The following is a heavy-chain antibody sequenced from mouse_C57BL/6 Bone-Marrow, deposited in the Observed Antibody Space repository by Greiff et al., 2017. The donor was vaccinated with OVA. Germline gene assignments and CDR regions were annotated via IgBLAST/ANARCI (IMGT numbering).Heavy chain of an antibody. V-gene: IGHV1-39*01. CDR2: INPNYGTT. CDR3: AFYYGSSYRYFDV. D-gene: IGHD1-1*01. Sequence: EVKLQQYGPELVKPGASVKISCKASGYSFTDYNMNWVKQSNGKSLEWIGVINPNYGTTSYNQKFKGKATLTVDQSSSTAYMQLNSLTSEDSAVYYCAFYYGSSYRYFDVWGTGTTVTVSS. J-gene: IGHJ1*03. CDR1: GYSFTDYN.